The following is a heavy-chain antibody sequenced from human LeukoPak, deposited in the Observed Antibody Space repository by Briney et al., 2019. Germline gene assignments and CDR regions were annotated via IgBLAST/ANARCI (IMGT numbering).Heavy chain of an antibody. CDR1: GFTFSTYA. CDR2: ISGSGGST. CDR3: AKDDHGGSGWRDYFDY. Sequence: GGSLRLSCAASGFTFSTYAMSWARQAPGKGLEWVSAISGSGGSTCYADSVKGRFTISRDNSKNTLYLQMNSLRAEDTAVYYCAKDDHGGSGWRDYFDYWGQGTLVTVSS. V-gene: IGHV3-23*01. J-gene: IGHJ4*02. D-gene: IGHD6-19*01.